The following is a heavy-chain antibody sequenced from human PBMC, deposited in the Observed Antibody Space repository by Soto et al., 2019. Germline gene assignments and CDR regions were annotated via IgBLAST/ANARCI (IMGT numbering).Heavy chain of an antibody. J-gene: IGHJ6*02. CDR1: GYTFTSYG. D-gene: IGHD3-10*01. CDR3: ARLRLPYGSGCSSEHYDMDV. V-gene: IGHV1-18*01. CDR2: ISAYNGNT. Sequence: ASVKVSCKASGYTFTSYGISWVRQAPGQGLEWMGWISAYNGNTNYAQKLQGRVSMTTDTSTSTAYMELRSLRSDDTAVYYCARLRLPYGSGCSSEHYDMDVWGQGTTVTVSS.